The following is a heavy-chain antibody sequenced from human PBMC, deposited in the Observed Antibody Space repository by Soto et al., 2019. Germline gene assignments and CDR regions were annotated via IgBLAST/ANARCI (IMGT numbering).Heavy chain of an antibody. CDR3: AKRDTNTWSSFDY. CDR2: VTGGGGTS. V-gene: IGHV3-23*01. D-gene: IGHD2-8*01. J-gene: IGHJ4*02. CDR1: GFTFSTYA. Sequence: PGGSLRLSCAASGFTFSTYAMNWVRQAPGKGLEWISAVTGGGGTSYYADSVKGRFTISRDNSGNTLYLQMNSLRAEDTALYYCAKRDTNTWSSFDYWGQGTLVTVSS.